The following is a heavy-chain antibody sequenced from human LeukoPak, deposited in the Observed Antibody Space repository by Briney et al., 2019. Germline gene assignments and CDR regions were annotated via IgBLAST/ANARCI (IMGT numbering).Heavy chain of an antibody. Sequence: SETLSLTCTVSGGSISSYYWSWIRRPPGKGLEWIGYIYYSGSTNYNPSLKSRVTISVDTSKNQFSLKLSSVTAADTAVYYCARDSLIPGGDRVRAFDIWGQGTMVTVSS. V-gene: IGHV4-59*01. J-gene: IGHJ3*02. CDR2: IYYSGST. D-gene: IGHD2-21*02. CDR1: GGSISSYY. CDR3: ARDSLIPGGDRVRAFDI.